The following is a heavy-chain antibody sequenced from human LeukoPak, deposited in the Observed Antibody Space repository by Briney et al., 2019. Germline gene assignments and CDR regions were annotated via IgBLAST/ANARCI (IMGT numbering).Heavy chain of an antibody. D-gene: IGHD2-2*01. CDR2: INEDGSDK. CDR1: GFTFSDYW. CDR3: ASDQIRYCSSTSCYLGDY. Sequence: PGGSLRLSCAGSGFTFSDYWMTWVRQAPGKGLEWVANINEDGSDKYYVDSVKGRFTISRDNAKNSLYLQMNSPRAEDTAVYYCASDQIRYCSSTSCYLGDYWGQGTLVTVSS. V-gene: IGHV3-7*01. J-gene: IGHJ4*02.